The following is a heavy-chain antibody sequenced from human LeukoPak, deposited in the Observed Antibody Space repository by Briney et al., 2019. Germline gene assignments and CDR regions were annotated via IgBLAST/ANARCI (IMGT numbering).Heavy chain of an antibody. D-gene: IGHD4-11*01. CDR3: AKVYSTYFPNWFDP. Sequence: SVKVSCKASGGTFSSYAISWVRQAPGQGLEWMGGLIPIFGTANYAQKFQGRVTNTTDESTSTAYMELSSLRSEDTAVYYCAKVYSTYFPNWFDPWGQGTLVTVSS. CDR2: LIPIFGTA. J-gene: IGHJ5*02. CDR1: GGTFSSYA. V-gene: IGHV1-69*05.